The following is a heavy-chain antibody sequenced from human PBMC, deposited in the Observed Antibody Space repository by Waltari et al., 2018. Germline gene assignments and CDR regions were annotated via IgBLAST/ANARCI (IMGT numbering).Heavy chain of an antibody. J-gene: IGHJ5*02. Sequence: QVQLVQSGAEVKKPGASVKVSCKASGYTLSHLGLSWVRQAPGQVLEWMGWISGNNGHTNHAQKFQGRLIMTEDTSATTVYMELTYLTSDDTAVYYCARERHRLMEEGYLMALDPWGQGTLVTVSS. V-gene: IGHV1-18*01. CDR3: ARERHRLMEEGYLMALDP. CDR2: ISGNNGHT. D-gene: IGHD2-21*01. CDR1: GYTLSHLG.